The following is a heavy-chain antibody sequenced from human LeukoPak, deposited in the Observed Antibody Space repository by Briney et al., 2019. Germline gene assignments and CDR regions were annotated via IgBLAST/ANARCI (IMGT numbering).Heavy chain of an antibody. CDR2: ISAYNGNT. V-gene: IGHV1-18*01. D-gene: IGHD3-10*01. J-gene: IGHJ5*02. Sequence: GASVKVSCKASGYTFTSYGISWVRQAPGQGLEWMGWISAYNGNTNYAQKLQGRVTMTTDTSTSTAYMELRSLRSDDTAVYYCARDNRMPSARLWFGELTRLSGWFDPWGQGTLVTVSS. CDR1: GYTFTSYG. CDR3: ARDNRMPSARLWFGELTRLSGWFDP.